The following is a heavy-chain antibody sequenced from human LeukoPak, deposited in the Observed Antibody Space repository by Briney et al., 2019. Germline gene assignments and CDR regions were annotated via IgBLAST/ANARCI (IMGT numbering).Heavy chain of an antibody. Sequence: GGSLRLSCVASGFTFSDYWMTWVRQAPGKGLEWVANIKEDGSEKNYVDSVKGRFTISRDNAKNSLYLQMNSLRAEDTAVYYCAISRPVKFDSLSHVFDYWGQGILVTVYS. D-gene: IGHD3-9*01. CDR2: IKEDGSEK. J-gene: IGHJ4*02. V-gene: IGHV3-7*01. CDR3: AISRPVKFDSLSHVFDY. CDR1: GFTFSDYW.